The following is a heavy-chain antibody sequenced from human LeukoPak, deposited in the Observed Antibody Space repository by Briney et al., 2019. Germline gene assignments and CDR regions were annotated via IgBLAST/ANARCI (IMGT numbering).Heavy chain of an antibody. CDR1: GFTFSTYS. V-gene: IGHV3-21*01. D-gene: IGHD5-12*01. CDR3: VRGGYRGFDYEY. CDR2: ISPDSNYK. J-gene: IGHJ4*02. Sequence: GGSLRLSCAASGFTFSTYSMNWLRLAPGKGLEWVSSISPDSNYKYYVDSVKGRFTISRGNAKSSLYLQMNSLRAEDTAVYYCVRGGYRGFDYEYWGQGTLVTVSS.